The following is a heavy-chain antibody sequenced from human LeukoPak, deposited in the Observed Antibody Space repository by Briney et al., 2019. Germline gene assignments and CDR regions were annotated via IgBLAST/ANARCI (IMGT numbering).Heavy chain of an antibody. CDR2: INPNSGGT. D-gene: IGHD3-22*01. CDR1: GYTFTGYY. CDR3: ARDRGYYDSSGYYYFDY. J-gene: IGHJ4*02. Sequence: ASVKVSCKASGYTFTGYYMHWVRQAPGQGLEWMGWINPNSGGTNYAQKFQGRVTMTRDTSISTAYMELSRLRSDDTAVNYCARDRGYYDSSGYYYFDYWGQGTLVTVSS. V-gene: IGHV1-2*02.